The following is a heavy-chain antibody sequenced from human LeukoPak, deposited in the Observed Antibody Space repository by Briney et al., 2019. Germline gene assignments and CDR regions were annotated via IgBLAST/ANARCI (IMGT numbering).Heavy chain of an antibody. V-gene: IGHV3-23*01. Sequence: GGSLRLSCAASGFTFSSYGMSWVRQAPGKGLEWVSAISGSGDSTYYADSVKGRFTISRDNSKNTLYLQMNSLRAEDTAVYYCAKNVRWSTFDYWGQGTLVTVFS. J-gene: IGHJ4*02. CDR1: GFTFSSYG. CDR3: AKNVRWSTFDY. D-gene: IGHD4-23*01. CDR2: ISGSGDST.